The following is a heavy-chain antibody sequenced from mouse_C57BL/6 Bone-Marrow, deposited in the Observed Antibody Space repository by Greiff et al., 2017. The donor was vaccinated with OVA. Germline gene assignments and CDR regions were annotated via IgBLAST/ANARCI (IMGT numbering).Heavy chain of an antibody. CDR3: ARLGGLYYFDY. Sequence: VQLKESGAELARPGASVKLSCKASGYTFTSYGISWVKQRTGQGLEWIGEIYPRSGNTYYNEKFKGKATLTADKSSSTAYMELRSLTSEDSAVYFCARLGGLYYFDYWGQGTTLTVSS. CDR1: GYTFTSYG. V-gene: IGHV1-81*01. J-gene: IGHJ2*01. CDR2: IYPRSGNT. D-gene: IGHD6-1*01.